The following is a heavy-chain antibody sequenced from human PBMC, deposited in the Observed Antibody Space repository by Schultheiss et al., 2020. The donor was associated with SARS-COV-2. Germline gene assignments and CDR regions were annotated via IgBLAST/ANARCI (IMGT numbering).Heavy chain of an antibody. J-gene: IGHJ4*02. V-gene: IGHV1-69*04. CDR3: ARVSVYYGSGSPLDY. CDR1: GYTFTSYD. Sequence: SVKVSCKASGYTFTSYDINWVRQATGQGLEWMGRIIPILGIANYAQKFQGRVTITADKSTSTAYMELSSLRAEDTAVYYCARVSVYYGSGSPLDYWGQGTLVTVSS. D-gene: IGHD3-10*01. CDR2: IIPILGIA.